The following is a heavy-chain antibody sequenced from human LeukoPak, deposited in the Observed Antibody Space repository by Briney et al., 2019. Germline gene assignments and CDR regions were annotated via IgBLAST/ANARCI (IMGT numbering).Heavy chain of an antibody. CDR2: IIPIFGTA. Sequence: SVKVSCEASGGTFSSYAISWVRQAPGQGLEWMGGIIPIFGTANYAQKFQGRVTITADESTSTAYMELSSLRSEDTAVYYCARARRDQYSSSWYNWFDPWGQGTLVTVSS. D-gene: IGHD6-13*01. V-gene: IGHV1-69*13. J-gene: IGHJ5*02. CDR1: GGTFSSYA. CDR3: ARARRDQYSSSWYNWFDP.